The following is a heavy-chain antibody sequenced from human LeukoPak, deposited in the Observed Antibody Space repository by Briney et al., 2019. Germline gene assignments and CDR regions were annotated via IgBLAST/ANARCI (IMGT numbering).Heavy chain of an antibody. CDR1: DGSLFNYY. Sequence: SETLSLTCGVYDGSLFNYYCHWIRQAPGEGLEWIGEISHGGITKHNPSLKSRVTMSQDTSKRQFSLKMNSMTAADTGVYYCGIFMDVVPGSMSWGLGTLVTVSS. D-gene: IGHD2-2*01. J-gene: IGHJ4*02. CDR2: ISHGGIT. V-gene: IGHV4-34*01. CDR3: GIFMDVVPGSMS.